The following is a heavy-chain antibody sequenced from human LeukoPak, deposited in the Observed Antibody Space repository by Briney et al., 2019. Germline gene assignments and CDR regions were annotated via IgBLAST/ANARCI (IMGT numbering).Heavy chain of an antibody. CDR3: AKAGIVVVPAAYAPYFDY. Sequence: GTSLRLSCAASGFTFSSYDMHWVRQAPGKGLKWVALIWYDGSNKYYADSVKGRFTISRDNSESTLYLQMNSLRAEDTAVYYCAKAGIVVVPAAYAPYFDYWGQGTLVTVS. D-gene: IGHD2-2*01. V-gene: IGHV3-33*06. J-gene: IGHJ4*02. CDR1: GFTFSSYD. CDR2: IWYDGSNK.